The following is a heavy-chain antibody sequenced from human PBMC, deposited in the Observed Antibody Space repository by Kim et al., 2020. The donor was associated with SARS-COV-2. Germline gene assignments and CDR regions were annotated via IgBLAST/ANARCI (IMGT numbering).Heavy chain of an antibody. D-gene: IGHD3-3*01. CDR1: GYTFTNYY. Sequence: ASVKVSCKASGYTFTNYYMHWVRQAPGQGLEWMGIINPSGSNTFYAEKFQGRVTMTRDTSTSTVYMDLSSLRSEDTAVYYCARAMYYDFWSGYRPAVSDYWGQGTLVTVSS. CDR2: INPSGSNT. V-gene: IGHV1-46*01. CDR3: ARAMYYDFWSGYRPAVSDY. J-gene: IGHJ4*02.